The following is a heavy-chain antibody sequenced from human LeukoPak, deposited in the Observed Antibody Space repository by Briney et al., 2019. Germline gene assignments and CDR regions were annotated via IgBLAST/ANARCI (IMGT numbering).Heavy chain of an antibody. CDR2: IYYSGST. V-gene: IGHV4-39*01. Sequence: SETLSLTCTVSGGSISSSNYYWGWIRQPPGKELEWIGSIYYSGSTYYNPSLKSRVTISVDTSKNPFSLKLNSVTAADTAVYYCARHKGPCSSPSCNWFDHWGQGTLVTVSS. D-gene: IGHD2-2*01. J-gene: IGHJ5*02. CDR3: ARHKGPCSSPSCNWFDH. CDR1: GGSISSSNYY.